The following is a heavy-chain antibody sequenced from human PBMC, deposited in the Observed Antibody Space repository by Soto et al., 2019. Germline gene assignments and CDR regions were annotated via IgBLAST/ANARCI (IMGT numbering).Heavy chain of an antibody. CDR1: GFDFSSHG. CDR2: ISSTGRTS. D-gene: IGHD2-2*01. Sequence: GGSLRLSCAASGFDFSSHGMNWVRQAPGKGLEWVSTISSTGRTSYYTDSVKGRFTVSRDNSKNTVSLQMSSLRVEDTALYYCAKRLDTSTSWGAFDFWGQGAMVTVSS. CDR3: AKRLDTSTSWGAFDF. V-gene: IGHV3-23*01. J-gene: IGHJ3*01.